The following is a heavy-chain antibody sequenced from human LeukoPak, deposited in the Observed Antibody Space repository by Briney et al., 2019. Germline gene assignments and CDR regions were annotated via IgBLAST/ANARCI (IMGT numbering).Heavy chain of an antibody. CDR3: ARGIDTAMVTWEKDYYGSSGYHYFDY. Sequence: KASETLSLTCTVSGGSVSSGSYYRSWFRQPPGKGLEWIGDIYYRGSTNDNPALKSRVTISVDTSKNPFSLQLSSVAAGDTAVYYRARGIDTAMVTWEKDYYGSSGYHYFDYWGQGTLVTVSS. CDR1: GGSVSSGSYY. CDR2: IYYRGST. J-gene: IGHJ4*02. V-gene: IGHV4-61*01. D-gene: IGHD3-22*01.